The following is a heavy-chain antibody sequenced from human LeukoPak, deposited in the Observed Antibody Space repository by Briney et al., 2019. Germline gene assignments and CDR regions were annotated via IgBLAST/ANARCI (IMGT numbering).Heavy chain of an antibody. CDR2: IFSDESTK. V-gene: IGHV3-30*03. J-gene: IGHJ4*02. Sequence: LRLSCEASGRMFSPYAMTWGRQVPGKGLEWVAVIFSDESTKRYAESVRGRFTISRYNSQNKLFLQMDDLRPDDTAIYRASPFSGYDGVSLDYYWGQGTMV. CDR1: GRMFSPYA. D-gene: IGHD5-12*01. CDR3: SPFSGYDGVSLDYY.